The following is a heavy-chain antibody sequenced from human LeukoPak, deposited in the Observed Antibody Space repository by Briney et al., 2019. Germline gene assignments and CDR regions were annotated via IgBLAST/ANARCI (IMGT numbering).Heavy chain of an antibody. CDR1: GYTFTGYY. J-gene: IGHJ4*02. D-gene: IGHD1-26*01. CDR2: INPNSGGT. CDR3: ARSAVGAAYTNT. Sequence: GASVKVSCKASGYTFTGYYMHWVRQAPGQGLEWMGWINPNSGGTNYAQKFQGRVTMTRDTSISTAYMELSRLRADDTAVYYCARSAVGAAYTNTWGQGTLVTVSS. V-gene: IGHV1-2*02.